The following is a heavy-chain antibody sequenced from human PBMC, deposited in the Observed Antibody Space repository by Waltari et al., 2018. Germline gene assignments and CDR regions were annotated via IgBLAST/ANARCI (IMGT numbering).Heavy chain of an antibody. CDR3: ARRRYDSSGYYYYYYYMDV. V-gene: IGHV4-39*01. Sequence: QLQLQESGPGLVKPSETLSLTCTVSGGSIRSSSYYWGWIRQPPGKGLEWIGSIYYSGSTYYNPSLKSRVTISVDTSKNQFSLKLSSVTAADTAVYYCARRRYDSSGYYYYYYYMDVWGKGTTVTVSS. J-gene: IGHJ6*03. CDR1: GGSIRSSSYY. CDR2: IYYSGST. D-gene: IGHD3-22*01.